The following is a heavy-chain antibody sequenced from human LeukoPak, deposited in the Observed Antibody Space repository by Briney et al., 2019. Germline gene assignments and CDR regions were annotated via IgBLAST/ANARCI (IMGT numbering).Heavy chain of an antibody. CDR1: GGSITSGSYY. CDR2: IHTSGST. J-gene: IGHJ4*02. Sequence: PSETLSLTCTVSGGSITSGSYYWSWIRQPAGKGLEWIGRIHTSGSTNYNPSLKSRVTISVDTSKNQFSLKLSSVTAADTAVYYCARGPIGGYGTVDYWGQGTLVTVSS. CDR3: ARGPIGGYGTVDY. D-gene: IGHD5-12*01. V-gene: IGHV4-61*02.